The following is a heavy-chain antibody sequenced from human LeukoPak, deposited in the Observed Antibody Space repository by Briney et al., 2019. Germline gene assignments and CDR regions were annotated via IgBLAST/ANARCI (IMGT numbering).Heavy chain of an antibody. CDR2: INHSGST. D-gene: IGHD3-10*01. V-gene: IGHV4-39*07. J-gene: IGHJ4*02. CDR1: GGSISSSSYF. Sequence: PSETLSLTCSVPGGSISSSSYFWSWIRQPPGRGLEWIGEINHSGSTNYNSSLKSRASISLDTSKNQFSLRLNSVTAADTAVYYCAREDGSGTYYRDYWGQGTPVTVSS. CDR3: AREDGSGTYYRDY.